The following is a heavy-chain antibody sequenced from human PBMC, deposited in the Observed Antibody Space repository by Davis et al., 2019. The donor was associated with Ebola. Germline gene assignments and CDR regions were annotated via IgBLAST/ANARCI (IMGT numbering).Heavy chain of an antibody. V-gene: IGHV1-8*02. CDR3: ARGRRIVVAGTDY. Sequence: AASVKVSCKASGYTFTSYAMHWVRQAPGQGLEWMGWMNPNSGNTGYAQKFQGRVTMTRNTSISTAYMELSSLRSEDTAVYYCARGRRIVVAGTDYWGQGTLVTVSS. CDR1: GYTFTSYA. CDR2: MNPNSGNT. D-gene: IGHD6-19*01. J-gene: IGHJ4*02.